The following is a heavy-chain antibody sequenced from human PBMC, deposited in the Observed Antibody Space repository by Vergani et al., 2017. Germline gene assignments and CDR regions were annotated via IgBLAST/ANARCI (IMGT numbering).Heavy chain of an antibody. V-gene: IGHV3-9*01. CDR1: GFTFDVYA. J-gene: IGHJ4*02. CDR2: ISWNSGSI. Sequence: EVQLVESGGGLVQPGRSLRLSCAASGFTFDVYAMHWVRQAPGKGLEWVSGISWNSGSIGYADSVKGRFTISRDNAKNSLYLQMNSLRAEDTALYYCAKGAKWELMGVFDYWGQGTLVTVSS. D-gene: IGHD1-26*01. CDR3: AKGAKWELMGVFDY.